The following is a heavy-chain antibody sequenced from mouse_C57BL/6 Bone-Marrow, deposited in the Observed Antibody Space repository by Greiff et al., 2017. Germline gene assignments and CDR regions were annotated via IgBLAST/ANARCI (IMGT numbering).Heavy chain of an antibody. V-gene: IGHV5-9-1*02. CDR1: GFTFSSYA. D-gene: IGHD2-12*01. Sequence: EVKLVESGAGLVKPGGSLKLSCAASGFTFSSYAMSWVRQTPEKRLEWVAYISSGGDYIYYADTVKGRFTISRDNARNTLYLQMSSLKSEDTAMYYCTRAPAYYKGMDYWGQGTSVTVSS. J-gene: IGHJ4*01. CDR2: ISSGGDYI. CDR3: TRAPAYYKGMDY.